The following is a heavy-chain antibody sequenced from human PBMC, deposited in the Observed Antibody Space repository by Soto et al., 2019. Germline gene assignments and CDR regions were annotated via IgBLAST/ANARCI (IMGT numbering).Heavy chain of an antibody. V-gene: IGHV3-11*01. J-gene: IGHJ4*02. CDR2: ISHSGSTI. CDR1: GFSLSDYY. D-gene: IGHD3-10*01. Sequence: QVQLVESGGGLVKPGGSLRLSCAASGFSLSDYYMTWIRQAPGKGLEWVSYISHSGSTIYYEDSVKGRFTVSRDNAKNSLYLQMNSLRAEDTAVYYCASDPYYYASEYWGQGTLVTVSS. CDR3: ASDPYYYASEY.